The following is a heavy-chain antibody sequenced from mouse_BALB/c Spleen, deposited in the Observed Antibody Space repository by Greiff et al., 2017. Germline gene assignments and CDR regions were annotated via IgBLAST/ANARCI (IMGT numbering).Heavy chain of an antibody. CDR1: GDSITSGY. J-gene: IGHJ3*01. CDR3: ARRHYYGSSPWFAY. CDR2: ISYSGST. D-gene: IGHD1-1*01. V-gene: IGHV3-8*02. Sequence: EVQVVESGPSLVKPSQTLSLTCSVTGDSITSGYWNWIRKFPGNKLEYMGYISYSGSTYYNPSLKSRISITRDTSKNQYYLQLNSVTTEDTATYYCARRHYYGSSPWFAYWGQGTLVTVSA.